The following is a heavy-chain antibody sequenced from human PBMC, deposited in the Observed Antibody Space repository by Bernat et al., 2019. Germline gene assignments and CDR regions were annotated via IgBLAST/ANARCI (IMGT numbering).Heavy chain of an antibody. D-gene: IGHD3-9*01. CDR2: IYSGDSEI. Sequence: EVQLVQSGAEVKKPGESLKISCKGSGYSFTNYWIAWLRQMPGKGLEWMGVIYSGDSEIRYSPSFQGQVTISADTSISTAYLQWSSLKASDTAIYYCARRGDWLLLDYWGQGTLVTVSS. J-gene: IGHJ4*02. CDR3: ARRGDWLLLDY. CDR1: GYSFTNYW. V-gene: IGHV5-51*03.